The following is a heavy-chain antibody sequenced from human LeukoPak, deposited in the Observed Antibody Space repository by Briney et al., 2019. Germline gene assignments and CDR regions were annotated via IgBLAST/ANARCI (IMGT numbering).Heavy chain of an antibody. Sequence: VVSLRVSCAASGFTFSSYSMNWVRPAPGKGREWVSSISSSSSYICYADSVKRRFTISRDNAKNSLYLQMNSLRAEDTAVYYCAREGYSYGYFPYWGQGALVTVSS. D-gene: IGHD5-18*01. CDR2: ISSSSSYI. CDR3: AREGYSYGYFPY. J-gene: IGHJ4*02. V-gene: IGHV3-21*01. CDR1: GFTFSSYS.